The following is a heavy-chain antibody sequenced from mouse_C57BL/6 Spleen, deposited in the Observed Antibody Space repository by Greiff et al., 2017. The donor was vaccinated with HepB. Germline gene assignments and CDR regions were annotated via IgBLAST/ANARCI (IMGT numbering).Heavy chain of an antibody. CDR3: TAPNWDEKDYFDY. D-gene: IGHD4-1*01. V-gene: IGHV6-3*01. J-gene: IGHJ2*01. CDR2: IRLKSDNYAT. CDR1: GFTFSNYW. Sequence: EVQLQESGGGLVQPGGSMKLSCVASGFTFSNYWMSWVRQSPEKGLEWVAQIRLKSDNYATHYAESVKGRFTISRDDSKSSVYLQMNNLRAEDTGIYYCTAPNWDEKDYFDYWGQGTTLTVSS.